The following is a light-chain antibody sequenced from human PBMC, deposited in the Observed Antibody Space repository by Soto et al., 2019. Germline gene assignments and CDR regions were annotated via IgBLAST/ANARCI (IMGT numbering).Light chain of an antibody. CDR1: QSVSSSY. CDR2: GAS. V-gene: IGKV3-20*01. CDR3: QRKCSSPPYT. Sequence: EIVLTQSPGTLSLSPGERATLSCRASQSVSSSYLAWYQQKPGQAPRLLIYGASSRATGIPDRFSGSGSGTDFTLTMRILETEYFTVYDCQRKCSSPPYTVGRGTKVDIK. J-gene: IGKJ3*01.